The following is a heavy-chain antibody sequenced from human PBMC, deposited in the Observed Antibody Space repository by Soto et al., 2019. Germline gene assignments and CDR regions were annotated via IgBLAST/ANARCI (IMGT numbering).Heavy chain of an antibody. CDR2: ISGSGAST. J-gene: IGHJ3*02. V-gene: IGHV3-23*01. Sequence: PGGSLRLSCAASRFTFISYAMTWVRQAPGKGLEWVSSISGSGASTYYAEYVKGRFTISRDNSENTLYMQMNTLRAEDTAVYYCAKMSDGWYGAFHIWGQGTMVTVSS. D-gene: IGHD6-19*01. CDR3: AKMSDGWYGAFHI. CDR1: RFTFISYA.